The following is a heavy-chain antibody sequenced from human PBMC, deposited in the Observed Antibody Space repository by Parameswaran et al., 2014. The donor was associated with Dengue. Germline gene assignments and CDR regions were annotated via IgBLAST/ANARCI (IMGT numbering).Heavy chain of an antibody. Sequence: PGKGLEWIGSIYYSGSTYYNPSLKSRVTISVDTSKNQFSLKLSSVTAADTAVYYCARIPSPHVLRFLEWSPNPFDYWGQGTLVTVSS. V-gene: IGHV4-39*01. D-gene: IGHD3-3*01. CDR3: ARIPSPHVLRFLEWSPNPFDY. J-gene: IGHJ4*02. CDR2: IYYSGST.